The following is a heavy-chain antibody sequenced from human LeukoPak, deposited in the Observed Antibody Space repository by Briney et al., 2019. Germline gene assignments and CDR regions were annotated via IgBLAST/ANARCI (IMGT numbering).Heavy chain of an antibody. D-gene: IGHD5-24*01. CDR1: GGSISSYY. CDR3: ARDVGGWLQFAL. V-gene: IGHV4-59*01. Sequence: SETLSLTCTVSGGSISSYYWSWIRQPPGKGLEWIGYISYSGSTNYNPSLKSRVTMSLDRSKNQFSLKVSPVIAADTGVYYCARDVGGWLQFALWGQGTLVAVSS. J-gene: IGHJ4*02. CDR2: ISYSGST.